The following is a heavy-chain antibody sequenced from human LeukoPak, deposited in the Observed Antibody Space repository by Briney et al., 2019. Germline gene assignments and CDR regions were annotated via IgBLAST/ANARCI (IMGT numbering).Heavy chain of an antibody. CDR3: ASPYYYDSSGYYLDY. D-gene: IGHD3-22*01. J-gene: IGHJ4*02. V-gene: IGHV3-30*04. Sequence: GGSLSLSCAASGFTFSSYAMHWVRQAPGKGLEWVAVISYDGSNKYYADSVKGRFTISRDNSKNTLYLQMNSLRAEDTAVYYCASPYYYDSSGYYLDYWGQGTLVTVSS. CDR2: ISYDGSNK. CDR1: GFTFSSYA.